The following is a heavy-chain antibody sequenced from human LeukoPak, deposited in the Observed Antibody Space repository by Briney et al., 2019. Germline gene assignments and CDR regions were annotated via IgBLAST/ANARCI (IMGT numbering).Heavy chain of an antibody. CDR3: ARTDPSDAFDI. V-gene: IGHV3-48*03. CDR1: GFTFRNYE. CDR2: IRSGGNTK. J-gene: IGHJ3*02. Sequence: PGGSLRLSCTASGFTFRNYEMNWVRQAPGKGLEWISSIRSGGNTKYYADSVRDRFTNSRDNAKNSLYLQMTSLRAEDTAVYYCARTDPSDAFDIWGQGTMVTVSS.